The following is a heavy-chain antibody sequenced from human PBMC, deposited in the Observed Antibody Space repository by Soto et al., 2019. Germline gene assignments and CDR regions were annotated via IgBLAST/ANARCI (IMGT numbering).Heavy chain of an antibody. CDR1: GYTFTSYG. CDR2: ISTYNGNT. V-gene: IGHV1-18*01. D-gene: IGHD4-17*01. Sequence: QVQLVQSGAEVKKPGASVKVSCKASGYTFTSYGISWVRQAPGQGLEWMGWISTYNGNTNYSQKLQGRVHMTTETSTSTAYMELRSLRYGDTAMYYCARDDYGHYTVWGQGTLVTVSS. J-gene: IGHJ4*02. CDR3: ARDDYGHYTV.